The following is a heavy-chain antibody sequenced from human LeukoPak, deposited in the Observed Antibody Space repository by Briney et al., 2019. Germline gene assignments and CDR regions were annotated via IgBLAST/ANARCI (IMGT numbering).Heavy chain of an antibody. Sequence: GGSLRLSCAASGFSFSGHWMHWARQLPGKGLVWVSRISPTGSTTSYADSVKGRFTVSRDNAKNTLYLQVNNLRAEDTAVYYCASDHPLYYGSGSKRSQLFDYWGQGTLVTVSS. V-gene: IGHV3-74*01. CDR2: ISPTGSTT. D-gene: IGHD3-10*01. CDR1: GFSFSGHW. CDR3: ASDHPLYYGSGSKRSQLFDY. J-gene: IGHJ4*02.